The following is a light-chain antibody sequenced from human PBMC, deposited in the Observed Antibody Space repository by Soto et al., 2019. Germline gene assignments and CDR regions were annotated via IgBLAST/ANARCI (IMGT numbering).Light chain of an antibody. J-gene: IGKJ2*01. Sequence: DIQMTQPPSSLSASVGDRVTITCRASQSISSYLNWYRQKPGKAPKLLIYAASSLQSGVPSRFSGSGSGTDFTLHISSLQPEDFATYYCQQSYSTPMYTFGEGTKLEIK. CDR1: QSISSY. CDR3: QQSYSTPMYT. V-gene: IGKV1-39*01. CDR2: AAS.